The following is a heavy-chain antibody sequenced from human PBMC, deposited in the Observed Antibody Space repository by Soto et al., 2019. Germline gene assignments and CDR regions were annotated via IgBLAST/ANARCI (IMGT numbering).Heavy chain of an antibody. V-gene: IGHV3-7*05. J-gene: IGHJ5*02. CDR3: ARDSPYCTNGVCSNWFDP. D-gene: IGHD2-8*01. CDR2: IKQDGSEK. CDR1: GFTFSSYW. Sequence: GGSLRLSCAAAGFTFSSYWMSWVRQAPGKGLEWVANIKQDGSEKYYVDSVKGRFTISRDNAKNSLYLQMNSLRAEDTAVYYCARDSPYCTNGVCSNWFDPWGQGTLVTVSS.